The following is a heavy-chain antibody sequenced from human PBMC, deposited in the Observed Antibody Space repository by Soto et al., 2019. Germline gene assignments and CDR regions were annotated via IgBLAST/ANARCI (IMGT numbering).Heavy chain of an antibody. CDR2: INAGNGNT. D-gene: IGHD2-15*01. Sequence: GASVKVSCKASGYTFTSYAMHWVRQAPRQRLEWMGWINAGNGNTKYSQKFQGRVTITRDTSASTAYMELSSLRSEDTVVYYFARWFGYCSGGSCINWFDPWGQGTLVTVSS. J-gene: IGHJ5*02. CDR1: GYTFTSYA. V-gene: IGHV1-3*01. CDR3: ARWFGYCSGGSCINWFDP.